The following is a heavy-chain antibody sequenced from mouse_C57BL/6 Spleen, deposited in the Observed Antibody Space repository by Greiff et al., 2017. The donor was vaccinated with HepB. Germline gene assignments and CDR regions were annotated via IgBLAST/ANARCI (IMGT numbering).Heavy chain of an antibody. CDR2: INPNYGTT. CDR1: GYSFTDYN. J-gene: IGHJ1*01. V-gene: IGHV1-39*01. Sequence: VQLKESGPELVKPGASVKISCKASGYSFTDYNMNWVKQSNGKSLEWIGVINPNYGTTSYNQKFKGKATLTVDQSSSTAYMQLNSLTSEDSAVYYCARNHYYGSRDWYFDVWGSGTTVTVSS. CDR3: ARNHYYGSRDWYFDV. D-gene: IGHD1-1*01.